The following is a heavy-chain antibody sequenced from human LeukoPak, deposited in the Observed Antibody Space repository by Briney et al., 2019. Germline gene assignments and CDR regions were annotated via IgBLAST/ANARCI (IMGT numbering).Heavy chain of an antibody. Sequence: ASVKVSCKASGYTFTGYYMHWVRQAPGQGLEWMGWINPNSGGTNYAQKFQGRVTMTRDTSISTAYMELSRLRSDDTAVYYCGRVKRGAGRIGNWFDPWGQGTLVTVSS. CDR2: INPNSGGT. CDR1: GYTFTGYY. V-gene: IGHV1-2*02. J-gene: IGHJ5*02. CDR3: GRVKRGAGRIGNWFDP. D-gene: IGHD6-19*01.